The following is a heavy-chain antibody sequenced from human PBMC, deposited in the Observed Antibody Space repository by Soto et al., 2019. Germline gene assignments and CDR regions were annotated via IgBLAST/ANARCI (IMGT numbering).Heavy chain of an antibody. J-gene: IGHJ6*02. D-gene: IGHD2-15*01. CDR2: ISRVGTYI. CDR3: ARVYCSGGSCYGVTYYDGMDV. Sequence: EVPLVESGGGLVKPGGSLRLSCAASGFTFTDYSMNWVRQAPGKGLEWVSSISRVGTYIYYADSVRGRFTISRDNAKNSLYLQMDSLRAEDTGVYYCARVYCSGGSCYGVTYYDGMDVWGQGTTVTVSS. CDR1: GFTFTDYS. V-gene: IGHV3-21*01.